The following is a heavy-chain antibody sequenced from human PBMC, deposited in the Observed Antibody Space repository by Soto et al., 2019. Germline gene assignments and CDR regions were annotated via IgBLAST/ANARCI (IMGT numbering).Heavy chain of an antibody. CDR2: IYYSGST. Sequence: QLQLQESGPGLVKPSETLSLTCTVSGGSISSSSYYWGWIRQPPGKGLEWIGSIYYSGSTYYNPSLKSRVTISVDTSKNQFSLKLSSVTAADTAVYYCAKGIVVVPDDAFDIWGQGTMVTVSS. CDR1: GGSISSSSYY. J-gene: IGHJ3*02. D-gene: IGHD2-2*01. V-gene: IGHV4-39*01. CDR3: AKGIVVVPDDAFDI.